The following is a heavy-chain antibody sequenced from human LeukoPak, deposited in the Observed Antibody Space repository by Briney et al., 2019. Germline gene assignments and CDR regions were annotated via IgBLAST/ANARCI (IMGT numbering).Heavy chain of an antibody. D-gene: IGHD5-12*01. Sequence: ASVKVFCKVSGYTLTELSMHWVRQAPGKGLEWMGGFDPEDGETIYAQKFQGRVTMTEDTSTDTAYMELSSLRSEDTAVYYCATTGGSGYDFDYWGQGTLVTVSS. CDR3: ATTGGSGYDFDY. J-gene: IGHJ4*02. V-gene: IGHV1-24*01. CDR2: FDPEDGET. CDR1: GYTLTELS.